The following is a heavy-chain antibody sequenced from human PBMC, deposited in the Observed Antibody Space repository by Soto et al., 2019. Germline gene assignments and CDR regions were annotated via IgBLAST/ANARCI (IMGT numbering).Heavy chain of an antibody. J-gene: IGHJ5*02. CDR3: ARGLNMYYDFWSGYYTLNWFDP. CDR2: MNPNSGNT. V-gene: IGHV1-8*01. D-gene: IGHD3-3*01. CDR1: GYTFTSYD. Sequence: ASVKVSCKASGYTFTSYDINWVRQATGQGLEWMGWMNPNSGNTGYAQKFQGRVTMTRNTSISTAYMELSSLRSEDTAVYYCARGLNMYYDFWSGYYTLNWFDPWGQGTLVTSPQ.